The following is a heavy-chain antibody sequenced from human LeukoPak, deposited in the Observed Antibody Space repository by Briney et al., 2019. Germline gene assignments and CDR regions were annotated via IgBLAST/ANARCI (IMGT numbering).Heavy chain of an antibody. CDR3: ARGVHDFWSGYYITQKDNWFDP. CDR1: GYTFTGYY. J-gene: IGHJ5*02. D-gene: IGHD3-3*01. V-gene: IGHV1-2*02. Sequence: GSVKVSCKASGYTFTGYYMHWVRQAPGQGLEWMGWINPNSGGTNYAQKFQGGVTMTRDTSISTAYMELSRLRSDDTAVYYCARGVHDFWSGYYITQKDNWFDPWGQGTLVTVSS. CDR2: INPNSGGT.